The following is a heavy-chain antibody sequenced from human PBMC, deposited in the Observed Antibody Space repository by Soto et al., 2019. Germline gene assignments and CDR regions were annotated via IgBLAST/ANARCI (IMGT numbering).Heavy chain of an antibody. CDR2: INPNSGGT. CDR1: GYTFTGYY. V-gene: IGHV1-2*04. Sequence: ASVKVSCKASGYTFTGYYMHWVRQAPGQGLEWMGWINPNSGGTNYAQKFQGWVTMTRDTSISTAYMELSRLRSDDTAVYYCASSIAAAGSFYYGTDVWGQGTTVTVSS. CDR3: ASSIAAAGSFYYGTDV. D-gene: IGHD6-13*01. J-gene: IGHJ6*02.